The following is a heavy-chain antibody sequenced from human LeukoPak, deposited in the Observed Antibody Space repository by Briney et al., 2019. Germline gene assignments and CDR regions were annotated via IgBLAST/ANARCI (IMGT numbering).Heavy chain of an antibody. CDR2: IYTSGST. V-gene: IGHV4-61*02. CDR1: GGSISSGSYY. J-gene: IGHJ4*02. CDR3: ARGGYYREIGY. Sequence: PSQTLSLTCTVSGGSISSGSYYWSWIRQPAGKGLEWIERIYTSGSTNYNPSLKSRVTISVDTSKNQFSLKLSSVTAADTAVHYCARGGYYREIGYWGQGTLVTVSS. D-gene: IGHD1-26*01.